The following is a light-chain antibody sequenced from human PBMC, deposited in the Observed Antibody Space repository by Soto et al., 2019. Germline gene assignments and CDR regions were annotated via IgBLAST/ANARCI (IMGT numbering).Light chain of an antibody. CDR2: GAF. V-gene: IGKV3-20*01. CDR3: QQCGTSPT. J-gene: IGKJ2*01. Sequence: EIVLTQSPGTLSLSPGERATLSCRASQSVSSTYLAWYQQKPGQAPRLLIHGAFSRATAIPDRFSGSGSGTDFTLTISRLEPEDFAVYYCQQCGTSPTFGQGTKLEIK. CDR1: QSVSSTY.